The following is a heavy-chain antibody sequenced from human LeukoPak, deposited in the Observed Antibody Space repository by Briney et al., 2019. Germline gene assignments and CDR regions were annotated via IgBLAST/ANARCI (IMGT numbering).Heavy chain of an antibody. J-gene: IGHJ4*02. CDR1: GYSFTSYW. CDR3: ARPGYYDSSGYYGFVY. Sequence: GESLKISCKGSGYSFTSYWIGWVRQMPGKGLEWMGIIYPGDSDTRYSPSFQGQVTISADKSISTAYLQWSSLKASDTAMYYCARPGYYDSSGYYGFVYWGQGTLVTVSS. D-gene: IGHD3-22*01. CDR2: IYPGDSDT. V-gene: IGHV5-51*01.